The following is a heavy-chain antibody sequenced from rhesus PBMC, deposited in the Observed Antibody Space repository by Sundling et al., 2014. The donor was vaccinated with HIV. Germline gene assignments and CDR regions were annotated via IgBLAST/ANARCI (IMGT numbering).Heavy chain of an antibody. V-gene: IGHV4S9*01. CDR1: GGSISDSYY. CDR2: IFGSSGST. D-gene: IGHD4-29*01. Sequence: QVQLQESGPGLVKPSETLSLTCAVSGGSISDSYYWNWIRQPPGKGLEWVGNIFGSSGSTYYNPSLKSRVTISKDTSKNQFSLRLSSVTAADTAVYYCARDLEVAAKDYWGQGVLVTVSS. J-gene: IGHJ4*01. CDR3: ARDLEVAAKDY.